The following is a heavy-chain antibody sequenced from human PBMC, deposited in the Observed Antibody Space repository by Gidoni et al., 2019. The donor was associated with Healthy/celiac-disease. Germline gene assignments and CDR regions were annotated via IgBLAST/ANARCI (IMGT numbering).Heavy chain of an antibody. V-gene: IGHV3-33*01. CDR3: ARDGYYDYVWGSYRYEGAFDI. CDR2: IWYDGSNK. D-gene: IGHD3-16*02. Sequence: QVQLVESGGGVVQPGRTLRLSCAASGFTFSSYGMHWVRQAPGKGLEWVAVIWYDGSNKYYADSVKGRFTISRDNSKNTLYLQMNSLRAEDTAVYYCARDGYYDYVWGSYRYEGAFDIWGQGTMVTVSS. J-gene: IGHJ3*02. CDR1: GFTFSSYG.